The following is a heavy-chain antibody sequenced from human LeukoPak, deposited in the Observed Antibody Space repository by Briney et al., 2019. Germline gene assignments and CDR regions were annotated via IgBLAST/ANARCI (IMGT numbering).Heavy chain of an antibody. V-gene: IGHV5-51*01. CDR1: GYSFVSHW. CDR2: IFPGDSDT. D-gene: IGHD3-3*01. CDR3: ARRPSYDFWSGYYGVDGLDI. Sequence: GESLKISCKASGYSFVSHWIVWVRQMPGKGLEWLGIIFPGDSDTRYSPSFQGQVTISADKSINTAYLQWNSLRATDTAMYYCARRPSYDFWSGYYGVDGLDIWGQGTMVTVSS. J-gene: IGHJ3*02.